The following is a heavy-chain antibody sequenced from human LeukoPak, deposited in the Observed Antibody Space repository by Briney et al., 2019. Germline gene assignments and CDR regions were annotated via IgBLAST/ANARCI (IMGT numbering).Heavy chain of an antibody. CDR3: ARERDRNYDILTGYYYYYYMDV. Sequence: PSETLSLTCTVSGGSISSYYWSWIRQPAGKGLEWIGRIYTSGSTNYNPSLKSRVTMSVDTSKNQFSLKLSSVTAADTAVYYCARERDRNYDILTGYYYYYYMDVWGKGTMVTISS. D-gene: IGHD3-9*01. CDR2: IYTSGST. V-gene: IGHV4-4*07. CDR1: GGSISSYY. J-gene: IGHJ6*03.